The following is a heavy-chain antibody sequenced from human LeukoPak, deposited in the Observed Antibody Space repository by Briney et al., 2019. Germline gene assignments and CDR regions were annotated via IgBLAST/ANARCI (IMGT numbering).Heavy chain of an antibody. CDR3: ARGTKYSSSWSPFDY. D-gene: IGHD6-13*01. CDR2: IYTSGST. J-gene: IGHJ4*02. Sequence: SETLSLTCTVSGGSISSYYWSWIRQPAGKGLEWIGRIYTSGSTNYNPSLKSRVTMSVDTSKNQFSLKLSSVTAADTAVYYCARGTKYSSSWSPFDYWGQGTLVTVSS. V-gene: IGHV4-4*07. CDR1: GGSISSYY.